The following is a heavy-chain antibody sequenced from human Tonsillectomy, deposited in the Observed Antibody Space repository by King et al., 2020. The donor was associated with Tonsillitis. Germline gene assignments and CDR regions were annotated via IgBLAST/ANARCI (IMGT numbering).Heavy chain of an antibody. D-gene: IGHD5-18*01. Sequence: VQLVESGGGLVQPGGSLRLSCAASGFTFSSYAMSWVRQAPGKGLEWVSAISGSGGSTYYADSVKGRFTISRDNSKNTLYLQMNSLRAEDTAVYYCAKEGRRCVRGYSYGPYGYWGQGTLVTVSS. CDR3: AKEGRRCVRGYSYGPYGY. J-gene: IGHJ4*02. CDR2: ISGSGGST. CDR1: GFTFSSYA. V-gene: IGHV3-23*04.